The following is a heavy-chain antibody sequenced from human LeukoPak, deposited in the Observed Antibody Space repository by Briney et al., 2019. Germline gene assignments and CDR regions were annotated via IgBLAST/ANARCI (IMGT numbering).Heavy chain of an antibody. J-gene: IGHJ6*02. Sequence: GRSLRLSCAASGFTFSSYAVHWVRQAPGKGLEWVAVISYDGSNKYYADSVKGRFTIPRDNSKNTLYLQMNSLRAEDTAVYYCARGTPSSSGWLYYGMDVWGQGTTVTVSS. D-gene: IGHD6-19*01. CDR3: ARGTPSSSGWLYYGMDV. V-gene: IGHV3-30-3*01. CDR1: GFTFSSYA. CDR2: ISYDGSNK.